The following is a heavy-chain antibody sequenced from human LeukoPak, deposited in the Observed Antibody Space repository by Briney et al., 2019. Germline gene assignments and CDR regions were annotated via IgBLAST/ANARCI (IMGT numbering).Heavy chain of an antibody. D-gene: IGHD3-10*01. CDR3: ARTMGYGSGSYYSYFDY. V-gene: IGHV4-30-4*01. Sequence: SETLSHTCNVSGGSISSGDYDWSWIRQPPGKGLEWVVYIYYSGSTYYNPSLKSRVTISVDTSKNQISLKLSAVTAADTAVYYCARTMGYGSGSYYSYFDYWGQGTLVTVSS. CDR1: GGSISSGDYD. J-gene: IGHJ4*02. CDR2: IYYSGST.